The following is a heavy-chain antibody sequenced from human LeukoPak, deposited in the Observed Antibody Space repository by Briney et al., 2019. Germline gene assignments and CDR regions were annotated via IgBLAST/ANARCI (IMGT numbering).Heavy chain of an antibody. J-gene: IGHJ4*02. CDR1: GFTFSSYD. CDR3: ATLASGYSSPFDY. D-gene: IGHD6-13*01. Sequence: GGSLILSCAASGFTFSSYDMSWVRQAPGEGLEWVSFIRSDGGSTLYADSVKGRFTISRDNSKNTLYAEMTSLRAEDTAVYYCATLASGYSSPFDYWGQGTLVTVSS. V-gene: IGHV3-23*01. CDR2: IRSDGGST.